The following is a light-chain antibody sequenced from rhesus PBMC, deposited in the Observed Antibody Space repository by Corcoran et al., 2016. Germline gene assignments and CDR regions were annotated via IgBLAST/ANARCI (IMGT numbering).Light chain of an antibody. V-gene: IGLV2-19*02. Sequence: QAAPTQSPSLSGSAGQSVTIFCTGTSSDIGYYDGVSWYQQHPGKAPKLMIYEVSKRPSGVSDRFSGAKSGNTASLTISGLQAEDDADYYCSSYAGSGSYIFGAGTRLTV. J-gene: IGLJ1*01. CDR2: EVS. CDR3: SSYAGSGSYI. CDR1: SSDIGYYDG.